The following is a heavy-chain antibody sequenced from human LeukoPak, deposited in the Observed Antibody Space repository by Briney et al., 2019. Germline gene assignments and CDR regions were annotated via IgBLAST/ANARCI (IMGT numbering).Heavy chain of an antibody. D-gene: IGHD1-7*01. CDR1: GGSISSSGYY. J-gene: IGHJ6*02. CDR3: SCMPGTNYYYYGMDV. Sequence: PSETLSLTCTVSGGSISSSGYYWGWIRQPPGKGLEWIGSVDYTGITSHSPSLKSRVTISVDTSKNQFSLKLSSVTAADTAVYYCSCMPGTNYYYYGMDVWGQGTTVTVSS. V-gene: IGHV4-39*01. CDR2: VDYTGIT.